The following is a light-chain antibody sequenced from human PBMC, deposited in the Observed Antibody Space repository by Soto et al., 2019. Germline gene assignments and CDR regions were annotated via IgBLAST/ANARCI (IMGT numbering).Light chain of an antibody. CDR2: GAS. J-gene: IGKJ4*01. V-gene: IGKV3-15*01. Sequence: EIVMTQSPATLSVSPGERVTLSCRASQSVTSNLAWYQQKPGQAPRLLIYGASTRATGIPARFSGSGSGTEFTLTISSLQSEDSAVYYCQQYNVWPPLTFGGGTKVEIK. CDR3: QQYNVWPPLT. CDR1: QSVTSN.